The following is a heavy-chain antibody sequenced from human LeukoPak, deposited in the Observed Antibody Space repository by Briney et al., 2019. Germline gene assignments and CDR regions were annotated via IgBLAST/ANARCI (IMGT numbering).Heavy chain of an antibody. V-gene: IGHV1-18*01. Sequence: GASVKVSCKTSGYTFTRSGITWVRQAPGQGLEWMGWISGYNGDTAYAQMFQGRVTMTRDTPISTAYMELSRLRSDDTAVYYCARDMGCSSTSCYDNWFDPWGQGTLVTVSS. J-gene: IGHJ5*02. CDR3: ARDMGCSSTSCYDNWFDP. CDR2: ISGYNGDT. D-gene: IGHD2-2*01. CDR1: GYTFTRSG.